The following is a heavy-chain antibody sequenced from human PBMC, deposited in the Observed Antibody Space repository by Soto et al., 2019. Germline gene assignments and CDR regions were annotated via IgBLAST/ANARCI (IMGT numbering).Heavy chain of an antibody. CDR1: GGTFSRHA. CDR3: ARAAIHGSSWSFCFDP. J-gene: IGHJ5*02. CDR2: IIPLFGTT. Sequence: QVQLVQSGSEVKMPGSSVKVSCKTSGGTFSRHAINWVRQAPGQGLEWMGGIIPLFGTTNYAQKFKGRVTISADESTSTSYIELSSLTSEYAAVYYCARAAIHGSSWSFCFDPWGQGTLVNVSS. V-gene: IGHV1-69*01. D-gene: IGHD6-13*01.